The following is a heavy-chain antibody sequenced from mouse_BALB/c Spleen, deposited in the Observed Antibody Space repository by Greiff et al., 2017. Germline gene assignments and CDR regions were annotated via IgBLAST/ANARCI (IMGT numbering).Heavy chain of an antibody. CDR1: GYSFTGYN. D-gene: IGHD2-3*01. Sequence: EVQLQQSGAELMKPGASVKISCKASGYSFTGYNMNWVKQSNGKSLEWIGNIDPYYGGTSYNQKFKGKATLTVDKSSSTAYMQLKSLTSEDSAVYYCARTRFSDGYSHYYAMDYWGQGTSVTVSS. V-gene: IGHV1S135*01. CDR2: IDPYYGGT. CDR3: ARTRFSDGYSHYYAMDY. J-gene: IGHJ4*01.